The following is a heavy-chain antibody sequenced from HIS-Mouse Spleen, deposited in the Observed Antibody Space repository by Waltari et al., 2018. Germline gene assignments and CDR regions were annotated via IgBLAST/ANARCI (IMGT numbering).Heavy chain of an antibody. Sequence: QLQLQESGPGLVKPSETLSLTCTVSAGSLRSRSYYWGWIRQPPGKGLEWIGSIYYSGSTYYNPSLKSRVTISVDTYKNQFSLKLSSVTAADTAVYYCAREIPYSSSWYDWYFDLWGRGTLVTVSS. CDR2: IYYSGST. CDR1: AGSLRSRSYY. J-gene: IGHJ2*01. V-gene: IGHV4-39*07. CDR3: AREIPYSSSWYDWYFDL. D-gene: IGHD6-13*01.